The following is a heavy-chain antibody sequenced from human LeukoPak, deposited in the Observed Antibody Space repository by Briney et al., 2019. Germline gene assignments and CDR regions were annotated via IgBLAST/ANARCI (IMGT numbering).Heavy chain of an antibody. CDR2: LSTSGST. Sequence: SETLSLTCTFSGGSIRNYYWSWIRQPAGKGLEWIGRLSTSGSTNYNPSLKSRVTMSVDTSKNQFSLRLSSVTAADTAVYYCARVSSAARPPFTFYYMDVWGKGTTVTVSS. CDR3: ARVSSAARPPFTFYYMDV. J-gene: IGHJ6*03. CDR1: GGSIRNYY. V-gene: IGHV4-4*07. D-gene: IGHD6-6*01.